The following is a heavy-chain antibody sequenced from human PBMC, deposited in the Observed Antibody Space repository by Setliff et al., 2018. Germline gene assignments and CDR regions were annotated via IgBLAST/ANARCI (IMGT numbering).Heavy chain of an antibody. CDR2: IKQDGSEK. CDR3: AKGEYSYGNNYYYYGMDV. J-gene: IGHJ6*02. D-gene: IGHD5-18*01. V-gene: IGHV3-7*01. CDR1: GFTFSTYW. Sequence: GGSLRLSCAASGFTFSTYWMSWVRQAPGKGLEWVANIKQDGSEKYYVDSVKGRFSISRDNAKNSLYLQMNSLRAEDTAVYYCAKGEYSYGNNYYYYGMDVWGQGTTVTVSS.